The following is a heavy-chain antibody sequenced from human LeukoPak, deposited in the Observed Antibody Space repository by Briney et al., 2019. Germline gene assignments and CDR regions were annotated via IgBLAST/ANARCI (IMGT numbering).Heavy chain of an antibody. D-gene: IGHD3-22*01. V-gene: IGHV3-21*01. J-gene: IGHJ3*02. CDR3: ARAAPLKYYYDSSGYRAFDI. Sequence: GGSLRLSCAASGFTFSSYSMNWVRQAPGKGLEWVSSMSSSSSYIYYADSVKGRFTISRDNAKNSLYLQMNSLRAEDTAVYYCARAAPLKYYYDSSGYRAFDIWGQGTMVTVSS. CDR2: MSSSSSYI. CDR1: GFTFSSYS.